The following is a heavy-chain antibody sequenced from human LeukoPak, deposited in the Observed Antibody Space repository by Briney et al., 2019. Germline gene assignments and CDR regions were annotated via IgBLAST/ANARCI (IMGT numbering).Heavy chain of an antibody. Sequence: GGSLRLSCAVSGFTFSGFWMSWSRQAPGKGLEWVSAISGSGGSTYYADSVKGRFTISRDNSKNTLYLQMNSLRAEDTAVYYCAKAGKPQVSYIVVVTAIGYWGQGTLVTVSS. V-gene: IGHV3-23*01. CDR3: AKAGKPQVSYIVVVTAIGY. CDR1: GFTFSGFW. J-gene: IGHJ4*02. D-gene: IGHD2-21*02. CDR2: ISGSGGST.